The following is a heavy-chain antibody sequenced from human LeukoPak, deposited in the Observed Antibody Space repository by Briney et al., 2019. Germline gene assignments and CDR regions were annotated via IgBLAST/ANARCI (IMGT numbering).Heavy chain of an antibody. J-gene: IGHJ4*02. D-gene: IGHD2-15*01. CDR2: INPNSGGT. Sequence: GASVKVSCKASGYTFTGYYMHWVRQAPGQGLEWMGWINPNSGGTNYAQKFQGRVTMTRDTSISTAYMELRRLGSDDTAVYYCARDRGIRDVVVVAATLTNWGQGTLVTVSS. V-gene: IGHV1-2*02. CDR3: ARDRGIRDVVVVAATLTN. CDR1: GYTFTGYY.